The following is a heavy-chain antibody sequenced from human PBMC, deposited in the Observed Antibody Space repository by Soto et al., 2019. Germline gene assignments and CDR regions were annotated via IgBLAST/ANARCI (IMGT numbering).Heavy chain of an antibody. D-gene: IGHD6-13*01. Sequence: GGSLRLSCAASGFTFTSYWIHWVRQAPGKGLEWVSYISSSSSTIYYADSVKGRFTISRDNAKNSLYLQMNSLRAEDTAVYYCARDLAYSSSWYGIADYWGQGTLVTVSS. CDR2: ISSSSSTI. CDR1: GFTFTSYW. CDR3: ARDLAYSSSWYGIADY. V-gene: IGHV3-48*01. J-gene: IGHJ4*02.